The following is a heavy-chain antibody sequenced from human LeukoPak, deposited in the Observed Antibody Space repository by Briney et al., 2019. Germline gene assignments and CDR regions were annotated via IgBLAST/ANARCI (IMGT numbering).Heavy chain of an antibody. CDR3: AKASSEPSSWYIPPSRYYFDY. Sequence: HPGGSLRLSCAASGFTFSSYAMSWVRQAPGKGLEWVSAISGSGGSTYYADSVKGRFTISRDNSKNTLYLQMNSLRAEDTAVYYCAKASSEPSSWYIPPSRYYFDYWGQGTLVTVSS. D-gene: IGHD6-13*01. J-gene: IGHJ4*02. CDR2: ISGSGGST. V-gene: IGHV3-23*01. CDR1: GFTFSSYA.